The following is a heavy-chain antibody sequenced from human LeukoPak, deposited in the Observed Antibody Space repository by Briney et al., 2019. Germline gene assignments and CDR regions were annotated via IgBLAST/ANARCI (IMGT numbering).Heavy chain of an antibody. CDR1: GFTFSSYW. CDR3: ARQTQDLSYYYDSSGYSFDY. V-gene: IGHV3-74*01. CDR2: IYTDESST. J-gene: IGHJ4*02. Sequence: GGSLRLSCAASGFTFSSYWTHWVRQAPGKGLVWVSRIYTDESSTNYADSVKGRFTISRDNAKDTLYLQMNSLRAEDTAVYYCARQTQDLSYYYDSSGYSFDYWGQGTLVTVSS. D-gene: IGHD3-22*01.